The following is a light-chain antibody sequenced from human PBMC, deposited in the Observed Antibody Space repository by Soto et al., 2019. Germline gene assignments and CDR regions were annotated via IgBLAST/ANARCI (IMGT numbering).Light chain of an antibody. CDR3: QQYSSYWT. J-gene: IGKJ1*01. CDR1: QSISSW. V-gene: IGKV1-5*01. Sequence: DIQMTQSPSTLSASVGDRVTITCRASQSISSWLARYQQKPGKAPKFLIYDASNLESGVPSRFSGSGSGTEFTLTISSLQPDDFATYYCQQYSSYWTFGQGTKVEIK. CDR2: DAS.